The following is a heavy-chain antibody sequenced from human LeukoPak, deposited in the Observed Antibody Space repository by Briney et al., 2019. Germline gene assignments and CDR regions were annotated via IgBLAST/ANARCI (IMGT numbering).Heavy chain of an antibody. CDR3: AKVHDYKNKTPPENDY. D-gene: IGHD4-11*01. J-gene: IGHJ4*02. CDR1: GFTFSSYA. Sequence: GGSLRLSCAASGFTFSSYAMSWVRQAPVKGLEWVSAISGSGGSTYYADSVKGRFTISRDNSKNTLYLQMNSLRAEDTAVYYCAKVHDYKNKTPPENDYWGQGTLVTVSS. CDR2: ISGSGGST. V-gene: IGHV3-23*01.